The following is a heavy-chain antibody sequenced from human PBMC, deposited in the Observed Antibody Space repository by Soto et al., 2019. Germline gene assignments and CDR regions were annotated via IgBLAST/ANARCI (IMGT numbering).Heavy chain of an antibody. Sequence: QVQLQESGPGLVKPSETLSLTCTVSGGSISSYYWSWIRQPPGKGLEWIGYIYYSGSTNYNPSLKSRVTISVDTSKNQFSLKLSSVTAADTAVYYCARGRIAARLSKGVIWFDPWGQGTLVTVSS. CDR2: IYYSGST. D-gene: IGHD6-6*01. CDR1: GGSISSYY. J-gene: IGHJ5*02. CDR3: ARGRIAARLSKGVIWFDP. V-gene: IGHV4-59*01.